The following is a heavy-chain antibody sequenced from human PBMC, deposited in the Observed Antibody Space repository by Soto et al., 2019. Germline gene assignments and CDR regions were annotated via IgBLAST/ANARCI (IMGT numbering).Heavy chain of an antibody. Sequence: EVQLVETGGGLIQPGGSQRLSCAASGFSVSSDYMHWVRQAPGKGLEWISVIYSSGSTHYADSVRGRFTISRDDSKNMVYLQMSNLRVEDPAVYYCGTLLAVTGSDYWGQGTLVTVSS. D-gene: IGHD6-19*01. J-gene: IGHJ4*02. CDR1: GFSVSSDY. CDR2: IYSSGST. V-gene: IGHV3-53*02. CDR3: GTLLAVTGSDY.